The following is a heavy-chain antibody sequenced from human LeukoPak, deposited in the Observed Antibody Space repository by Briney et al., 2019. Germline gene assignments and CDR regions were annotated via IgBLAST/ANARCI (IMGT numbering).Heavy chain of an antibody. CDR3: ARDLSGYSYAYAFDI. CDR1: GFTVSSNY. V-gene: IGHV3-53*01. Sequence: GGSLRLSCAASGFTVSSNYMSWVRQAPGKGLEWVSVIYSGGSTYYADSVKGRFTISRDNAKNSLYLQMNSLRAEDTAVYYCARDLSGYSYAYAFDIWGQGTMVTVSS. D-gene: IGHD5-18*01. J-gene: IGHJ3*02. CDR2: IYSGGST.